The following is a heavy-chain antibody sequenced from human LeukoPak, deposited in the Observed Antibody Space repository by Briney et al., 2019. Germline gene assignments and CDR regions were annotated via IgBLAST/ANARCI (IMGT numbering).Heavy chain of an antibody. Sequence: GASVKVSCKASGYTFTGYYMHWVRQAPGQGLEWMGWINPNSGGTNFAQKFQGRVTMTRDTSISTAYMELSRLNSYDTAVYYCARLDLDPQTTMPTYYTRSFDFWGQGTLVTVSS. CDR1: GYTFTGYY. CDR2: INPNSGGT. CDR3: ARLDLDPQTTMPTYYTRSFDF. V-gene: IGHV1-2*02. J-gene: IGHJ4*02. D-gene: IGHD4-17*01.